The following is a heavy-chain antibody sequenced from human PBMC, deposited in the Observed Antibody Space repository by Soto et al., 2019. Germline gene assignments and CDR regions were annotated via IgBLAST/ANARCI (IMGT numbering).Heavy chain of an antibody. V-gene: IGHV4-61*01. J-gene: IGHJ6*02. Sequence: PSETLSLTCTVSGGSVSSGSYYWSWIRQPPGKGLEWIGYIYYSGSTNYNPSLKSRVTISVDTSKNQFSLKLSSVTAADTAVYYCARETAAGPESDYYDYYGMDVWGQGNAVT. CDR2: IYYSGST. CDR3: ARETAAGPESDYYDYYGMDV. CDR1: GGSVSSGSYY. D-gene: IGHD6-13*01.